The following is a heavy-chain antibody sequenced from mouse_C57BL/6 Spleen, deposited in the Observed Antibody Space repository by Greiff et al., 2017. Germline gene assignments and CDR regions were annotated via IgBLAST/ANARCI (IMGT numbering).Heavy chain of an antibody. CDR3: ARRGYYDYDGGTFAY. J-gene: IGHJ3*01. D-gene: IGHD2-4*01. CDR1: GYAFSSYW. V-gene: IGHV1-80*01. Sequence: QVQLQQSGAELVKPGASVKISCKASGYAFSSYWMNWVKQRPGKGLEWIGQIYPGDGDTNYNGKFKGKATLTADKSSSTAYMQLSSLTSEDSAVYFCARRGYYDYDGGTFAYWGQGTLVTVSA. CDR2: IYPGDGDT.